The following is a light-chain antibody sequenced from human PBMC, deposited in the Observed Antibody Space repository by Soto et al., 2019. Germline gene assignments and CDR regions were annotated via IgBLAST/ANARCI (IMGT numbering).Light chain of an antibody. CDR2: AAS. J-gene: IGKJ1*01. V-gene: IGKV1-39*01. Sequence: DIQMTQSPSSLSTSVGDRVTITCRASHGITNYLNWYQQKPGKAPKLLIYAASSLQSGVPSRFSGSGSVTDFTLTIGGLQPEDFATYYCQQTYTNPWTFGQGTKVEIK. CDR3: QQTYTNPWT. CDR1: HGITNY.